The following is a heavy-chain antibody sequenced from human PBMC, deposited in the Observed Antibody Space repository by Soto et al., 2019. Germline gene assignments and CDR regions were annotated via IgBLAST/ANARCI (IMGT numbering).Heavy chain of an antibody. CDR1: GYSFTRYG. Sequence: QVQLVQSGAEVKKPGASVKVSFKASGYSFTRYGISWVRQAPGQGLEWMGWISGYNANTNYPESLQGRVTMTTDTSTSTAYMEVRNLIYDDTDVDYCARMGDVPYYYYGLDVGGQGTTVTVSS. CDR3: ARMGDVPYYYYGLDV. V-gene: IGHV1-18*01. J-gene: IGHJ6*02. D-gene: IGHD3-16*01. CDR2: ISGYNANT.